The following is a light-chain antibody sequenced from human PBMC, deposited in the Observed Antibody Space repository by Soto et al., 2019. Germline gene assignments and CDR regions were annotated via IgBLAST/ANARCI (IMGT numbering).Light chain of an antibody. Sequence: QSVLTQSPSASGSPGQSVTISCTGTSSDVGNYKYVSWYQQHPGKAPKLMLYEVSKRPSGLPDRSSASKSANTAYLTVSGLHVEEEPDYYCSCYAGSNLWVFAGGTKLTVL. V-gene: IGLV2-8*01. CDR3: SCYAGSNLWV. J-gene: IGLJ3*02. CDR1: SSDVGNYKY. CDR2: EVS.